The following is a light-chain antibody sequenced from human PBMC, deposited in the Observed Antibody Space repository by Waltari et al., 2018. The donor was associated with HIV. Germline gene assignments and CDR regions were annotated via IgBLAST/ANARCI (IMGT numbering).Light chain of an antibody. CDR1: QGIGSD. Sequence: ASQGIGSDLAWYQQKPGKVPKLLIXXXXXXXXXXPSRFXXSGSGTDFTLTITNLQTEDFXFYYCQRYDRVPYTFGPGTRLELK. CDR3: QRYDRVPYT. CDR2: XXX. J-gene: IGKJ2*01. V-gene: IGKV1-27*01.